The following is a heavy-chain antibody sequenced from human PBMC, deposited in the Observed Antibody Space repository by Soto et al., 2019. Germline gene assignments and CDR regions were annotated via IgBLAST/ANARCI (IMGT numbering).Heavy chain of an antibody. J-gene: IGHJ6*02. CDR3: ARGVWRTVTTDAGDHYYYDGMDV. D-gene: IGHD4-17*01. CDR2: ISGDGIST. Sequence: EVQLLESGGGLEQPGGSLRLSCAVSGFTFSSFAMTWVRQAPGKGLEWVSGISGDGISTYYTDSVKGRFTISRDNSKNTLYLLMNSLRVEDTAVYFCARGVWRTVTTDAGDHYYYDGMDVWGQGTTVTVSS. V-gene: IGHV3-23*01. CDR1: GFTFSSFA.